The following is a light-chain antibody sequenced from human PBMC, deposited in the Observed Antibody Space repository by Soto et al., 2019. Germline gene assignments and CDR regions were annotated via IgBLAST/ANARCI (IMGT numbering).Light chain of an antibody. V-gene: IGKV3-20*01. CDR1: QSVNSRY. J-gene: IGKJ4*01. CDR2: GAS. CDR3: QHYDNSPLT. Sequence: EVVLTQSPGTLSLSPGERAILSCRASQSVNSRYLAWYQQKHGQAPRLLISGASSRATGIPDRFSGSGSGTDFPLNINRLEAEDFAVYYCQHYDNSPLTFGGGTKVEI.